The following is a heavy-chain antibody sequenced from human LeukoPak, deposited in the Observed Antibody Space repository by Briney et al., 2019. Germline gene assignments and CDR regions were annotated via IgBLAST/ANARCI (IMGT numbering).Heavy chain of an antibody. V-gene: IGHV4-34*01. CDR2: INHSGST. D-gene: IGHD4/OR15-4a*01. J-gene: IGHJ5*02. CDR3: ARGRPPQWADYKGFDP. Sequence: SETLSLTCAVYGGSFSGYYWSWIRQPPGKGLEWIGEINHSGSTNYNPSLKSRVTISVDTSKNQFSLKLSSVTAADTAVYYCARGRPPQWADYKGFDPWGQGTLVTVSS. CDR1: GGSFSGYY.